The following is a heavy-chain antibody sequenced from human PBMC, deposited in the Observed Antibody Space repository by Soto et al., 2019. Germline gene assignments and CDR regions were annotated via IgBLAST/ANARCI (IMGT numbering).Heavy chain of an antibody. V-gene: IGHV3-53*02. Sequence: EVQVVETGGGLIQPGGSLRLSCVASGFTVSNNYMSWVRQVPGKGLKRVSLINSAGTPYYADSVKGRFTVSRDTSKNTLYLQMSSLRVEDTAVYFCAREKSAMLRGVRYGMDVWGQGTAVTVSS. J-gene: IGHJ6*01. CDR2: INSAGTP. CDR1: GFTVSNNY. CDR3: AREKSAMLRGVRYGMDV. D-gene: IGHD3-10*01.